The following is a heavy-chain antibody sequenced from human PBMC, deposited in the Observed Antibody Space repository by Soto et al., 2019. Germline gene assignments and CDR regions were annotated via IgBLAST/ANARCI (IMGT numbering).Heavy chain of an antibody. CDR2: ISYDGSNK. Sequence: PGGSLRLSCAASGFTFSSYGLHWVRQTPGKGLEWLAAISYDGSNKYYTDSVKGRFTISRDNSKNTLYLQMNSLRAEDTAVYYCARVPTEDIVVVPAAHMDVWGKGTTVTVSS. CDR3: ARVPTEDIVVVPAAHMDV. V-gene: IGHV3-30*03. D-gene: IGHD2-2*01. CDR1: GFTFSSYG. J-gene: IGHJ6*03.